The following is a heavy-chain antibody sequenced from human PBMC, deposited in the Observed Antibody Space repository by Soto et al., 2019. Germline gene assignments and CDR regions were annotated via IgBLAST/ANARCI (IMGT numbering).Heavy chain of an antibody. Sequence: QVQLQQWGAGLLKPSETLSLTCAVYGGSFSGYYWSWIRQPPGKGLEWIGEINHSGSTNYNPSLKSRVTISVDTSKNQFSLKLSSVTAADTAVYYCARSQHFDWLLIGPWFDPWGQGTLVTVSS. CDR3: ARSQHFDWLLIGPWFDP. D-gene: IGHD3-9*01. V-gene: IGHV4-34*01. CDR2: INHSGST. CDR1: GGSFSGYY. J-gene: IGHJ5*02.